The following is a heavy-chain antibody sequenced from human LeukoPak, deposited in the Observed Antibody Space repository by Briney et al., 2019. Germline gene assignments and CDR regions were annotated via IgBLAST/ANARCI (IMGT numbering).Heavy chain of an antibody. V-gene: IGHV3-53*01. CDR3: AREDYGDYMDV. CDR2: IYSGGST. D-gene: IGHD4-17*01. J-gene: IGHJ6*03. Sequence: GGSLRLSCAASGFTVSSNYMSWVRQAPGKGLEWVSVIYSGGSTYYADSVKGRFTISRDNSKNTLYLQMNSLRAEDTAVCYCAREDYGDYMDVWGKGTTVTVSS. CDR1: GFTVSSNY.